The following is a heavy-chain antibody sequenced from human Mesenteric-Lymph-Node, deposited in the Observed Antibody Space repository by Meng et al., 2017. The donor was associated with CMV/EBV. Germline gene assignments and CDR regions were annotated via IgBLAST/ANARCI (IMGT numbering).Heavy chain of an antibody. V-gene: IGHV3-53*01. Sequence: GESLKISCAASGFTVSSNYMSWVRQAPGKGLEWVSVIYSGGSTYYADSVKGRFTISRDNSKNTLYLQMNSLRAEDTAVYYCAREGDGYNSPFDYWGQGTLVTVSS. CDR1: GFTVSSNY. D-gene: IGHD5-24*01. CDR2: IYSGGST. CDR3: AREGDGYNSPFDY. J-gene: IGHJ4*02.